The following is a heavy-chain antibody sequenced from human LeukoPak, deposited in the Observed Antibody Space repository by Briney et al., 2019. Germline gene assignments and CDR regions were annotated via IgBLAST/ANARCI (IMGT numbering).Heavy chain of an antibody. CDR3: AREYCSSTSCYIPELDY. CDR2: LNPNSGGT. CDR1: GYTFTGYY. J-gene: IGHJ4*02. V-gene: IGHV1-2*06. Sequence: GASVKVSCKASGYTFTGYYRHWVRQAPGQVLEWMGRLNPNSGGTNYAQKFQGRVTMTRDTSISTAYMELSRLRSDDTAVYYCAREYCSSTSCYIPELDYWGQGTLVTVSS. D-gene: IGHD2-2*01.